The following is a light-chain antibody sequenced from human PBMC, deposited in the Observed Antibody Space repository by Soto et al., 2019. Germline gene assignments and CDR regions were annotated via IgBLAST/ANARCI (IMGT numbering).Light chain of an antibody. Sequence: DIQMTQSPSTLSASVGDRVTITCRASQSISSWLAWYQQKPGKAPKLLIYKASSLESGVPSRFSGSGSGTEFYLTISSLQPDDFATYDCQQYNSYSRTFGQGTNVEIK. CDR1: QSISSW. CDR3: QQYNSYSRT. J-gene: IGKJ1*01. V-gene: IGKV1-5*03. CDR2: KAS.